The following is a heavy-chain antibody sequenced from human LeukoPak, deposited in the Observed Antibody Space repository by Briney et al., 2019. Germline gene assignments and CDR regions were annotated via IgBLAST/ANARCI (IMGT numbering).Heavy chain of an antibody. CDR1: GGSISNYY. V-gene: IGHV4-4*07. D-gene: IGHD3-22*01. CDR2: IYTSGST. CDR3: ARGDPGYYDSSGFYYFDY. J-gene: IGHJ4*02. Sequence: SETLSLTCTVSGGSISNYYWSWIRQPAGKGLEWIGRIYTSGSTDYNPSLKSRVTMSVDTSKNQFSLKLTSVTAADTAVYYCARGDPGYYDSSGFYYFDYWGQGTLVTVSS.